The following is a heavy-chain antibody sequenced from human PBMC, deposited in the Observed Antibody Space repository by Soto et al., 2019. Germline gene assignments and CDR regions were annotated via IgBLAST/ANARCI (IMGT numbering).Heavy chain of an antibody. CDR3: ARLDYGEGKVHP. J-gene: IGHJ5*02. D-gene: IGHD4-17*01. CDR1: GYTFTSYA. CDR2: INAGNGNT. Sequence: GASVKVSCKASGYTFTSYAMHWVRQAPGQRLEWMGWINAGNGNTKYSQKFQDRVTITRDTSASTAYMELSSLRSEDTAVYYCARLDYGEGKVHPWGQGTLVPVSS. V-gene: IGHV1-3*01.